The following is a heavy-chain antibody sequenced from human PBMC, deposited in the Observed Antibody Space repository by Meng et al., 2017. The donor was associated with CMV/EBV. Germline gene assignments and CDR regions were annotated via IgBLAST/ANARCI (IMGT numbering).Heavy chain of an antibody. CDR3: ANLMTHGFDY. Sequence: GEPLKISCAASGFTVSSNYMSWVRQAPGKGLEWVSVIYSGGSTYYADSVKGRFTISRDNSKNTLYLQMNSLRAEDTAVYYCANLMTHGFDYWGQGTLVTSPQ. D-gene: IGHD2-8*01. V-gene: IGHV3-53*01. CDR1: GFTVSSNY. CDR2: IYSGGST. J-gene: IGHJ4*02.